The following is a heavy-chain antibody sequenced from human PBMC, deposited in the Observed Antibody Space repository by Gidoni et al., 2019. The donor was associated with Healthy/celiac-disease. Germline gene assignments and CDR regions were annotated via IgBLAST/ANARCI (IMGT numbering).Heavy chain of an antibody. D-gene: IGHD6-19*01. Sequence: QITLKESGPTLVKPTQTLTLTCTFSGFSLSTSGVGVGWIRQPPGKALECLALIYWADDKRYSPSLKIRLTITKDTPKNQVVLTMTNMDPVDTATYYCAHRGQWLPGYYFDYWGQGTLVTVSS. CDR1: GFSLSTSGVG. V-gene: IGHV2-5*02. CDR3: AHRGQWLPGYYFDY. CDR2: IYWADDK. J-gene: IGHJ4*02.